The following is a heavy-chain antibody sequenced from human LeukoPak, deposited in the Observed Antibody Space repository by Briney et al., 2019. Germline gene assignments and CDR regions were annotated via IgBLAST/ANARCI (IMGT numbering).Heavy chain of an antibody. V-gene: IGHV3-7*03. J-gene: IGHJ4*02. CDR3: ANSGDYGGSSFDY. CDR2: IKQDGSQK. D-gene: IGHD4-17*01. Sequence: GGSLRLSCAASGFTFSSYWMSWVRQAPGKGLEWVANIKQDGSQKYYVDSVKGRFTISRDNSKNTLYLQMNSLRAEDTAVYYCANSGDYGGSSFDYWGQGTLVTVSS. CDR1: GFTFSSYW.